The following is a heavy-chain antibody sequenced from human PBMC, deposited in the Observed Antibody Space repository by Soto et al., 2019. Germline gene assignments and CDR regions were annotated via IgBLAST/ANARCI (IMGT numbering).Heavy chain of an antibody. CDR2: ISGYNGDT. Sequence: GASVKVSCKASGYTLTRYGISWVRQAPGQGLEWMGWISGYNGDTNYAQKFQDRVSMTIDTSTGTAYMELRSLTSDDTAIYYCAKNGQPPYYYYGLDVWGQGTKVTVSS. J-gene: IGHJ6*02. D-gene: IGHD2-8*01. CDR3: AKNGQPPYYYYGLDV. CDR1: GYTLTRYG. V-gene: IGHV1-18*01.